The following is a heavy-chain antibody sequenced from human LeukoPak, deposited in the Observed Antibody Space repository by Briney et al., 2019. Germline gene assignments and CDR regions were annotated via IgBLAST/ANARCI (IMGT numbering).Heavy chain of an antibody. J-gene: IGHJ3*01. CDR2: TKQDGSEK. CDR3: ARGAYYYNSGDAFDV. D-gene: IGHD3-22*01. CDR1: GFTFRSYW. V-gene: IGHV3-7*01. Sequence: GGSLRLSCAASGFTFRSYWMSWVRQAPGRGLEWVANTKQDGSEKYYVDSVKGRFTISRDNARNSLYLQMNSLRVEDTAVYYCARGAYYYNSGDAFDVWGQGTMVTVSS.